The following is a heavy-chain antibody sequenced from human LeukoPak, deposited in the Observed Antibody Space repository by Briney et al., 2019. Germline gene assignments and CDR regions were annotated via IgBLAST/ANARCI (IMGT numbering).Heavy chain of an antibody. Sequence: GASVTVSCQASGYTFLSYSFHWVRQPAAKGLEWMGWISTYNGNTNYAHKPQGRVTMTTDTSTSTAYMELRSLRSDDTAVYYCAKDRWRDGSSSFDNWGQGTLVTVSS. CDR2: ISTYNGNT. CDR1: GYTFLSYS. CDR3: AKDRWRDGSSSFDN. V-gene: IGHV1-18*01. D-gene: IGHD6-6*01. J-gene: IGHJ4*02.